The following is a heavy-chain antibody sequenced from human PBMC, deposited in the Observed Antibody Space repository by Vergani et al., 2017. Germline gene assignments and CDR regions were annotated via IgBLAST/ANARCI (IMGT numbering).Heavy chain of an antibody. CDR1: NDSVSNTFYY. V-gene: IGHV4-39*07. Sequence: QVQLQESGPGLVKPSETLSLTCTVSNDSVSNTFYYWGWIRQTPGKGLEWIGSIYYSGSTYYNPSLKSRLTISVDKSKNHFSLKLTSVTAADTAVYYCARVTGSGYSAHYFDYWGQGTLVTVSS. D-gene: IGHD3-22*01. CDR2: IYYSGST. CDR3: ARVTGSGYSAHYFDY. J-gene: IGHJ4*02.